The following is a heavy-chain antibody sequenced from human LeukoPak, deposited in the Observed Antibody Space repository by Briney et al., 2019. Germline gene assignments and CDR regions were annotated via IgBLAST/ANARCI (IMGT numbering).Heavy chain of an antibody. D-gene: IGHD3-10*01. V-gene: IGHV3-23*01. CDR3: ARAAYGSGSYMGDY. J-gene: IGHJ4*02. Sequence: GGSLRLSCAASGFTVSSNYMSWVRQAPGKGLEWVSAISGSGGSTYYADSVKGRFTISRDNSKNTLYLQMNSLRAEDTAVYYCARAAYGSGSYMGDYWGQGTLVTVS. CDR2: ISGSGGST. CDR1: GFTVSSNY.